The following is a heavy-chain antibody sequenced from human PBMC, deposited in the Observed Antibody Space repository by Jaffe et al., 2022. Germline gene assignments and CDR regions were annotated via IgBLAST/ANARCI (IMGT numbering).Heavy chain of an antibody. CDR1: GFTFSSYA. V-gene: IGHV3-23*01. Sequence: EVQLLESGGGLVQPGGSLRLSCAASGFTFSSYAMSWVRQAPGKGLEWVSAISGSGGSTYYADSVKGRFTISRDNSKNTLYLQMNSLRAEDTAVYYCAKDLTLWSIWSGYYTGAYDAFDIWGQGTMVTVSS. J-gene: IGHJ3*02. CDR2: ISGSGGST. CDR3: AKDLTLWSIWSGYYTGAYDAFDI. D-gene: IGHD3-3*01.